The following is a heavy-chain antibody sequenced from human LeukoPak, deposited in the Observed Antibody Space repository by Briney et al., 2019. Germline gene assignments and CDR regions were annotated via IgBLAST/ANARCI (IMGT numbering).Heavy chain of an antibody. CDR2: ISGSGGST. CDR3: AKGILFSTYGGGGQDY. J-gene: IGHJ4*02. V-gene: IGHV3-23*01. CDR1: AFTFSSYA. Sequence: PGGSLRLSCAASAFTFSSYAMSWVRQAPGMGLEWVSSISGSGGSTYYANSVKGRFTISRDNSKHTLYLQMNSLRAEDTAVYYCAKGILFSTYGGGGQDYWGQGTLVSVSS. D-gene: IGHD3-3*02.